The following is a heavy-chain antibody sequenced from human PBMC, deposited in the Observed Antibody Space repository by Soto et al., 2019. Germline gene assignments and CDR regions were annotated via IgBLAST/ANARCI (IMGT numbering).Heavy chain of an antibody. Sequence: EVQLVESGGGLDQPGGSLRLSCAASGFTFSSYWMSWVRQAPGKGLEWVANIKQDGSEKYYVDSVKGRFTISRDNAKNSLYLQMNSLRTEDTAVYYCARSPGGGSCYCDFDYWGQGTLVTVSS. CDR2: IKQDGSEK. D-gene: IGHD2-15*01. CDR3: ARSPGGGSCYCDFDY. J-gene: IGHJ4*02. V-gene: IGHV3-7*01. CDR1: GFTFSSYW.